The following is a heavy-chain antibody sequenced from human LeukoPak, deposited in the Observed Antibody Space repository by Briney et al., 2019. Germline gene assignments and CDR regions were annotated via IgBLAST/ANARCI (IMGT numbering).Heavy chain of an antibody. Sequence: GGSLRLSCAVSGFTVSSIYMTWVRQAPGKGLEWVSAISGSGGSTYYADSVKGRFTISRDNSKNTLYLQMNSLRAEDTAVYYCAKDSSRYYYFDYWGQGTLVTVSS. D-gene: IGHD3-22*01. J-gene: IGHJ4*02. CDR1: GFTVSSIY. CDR2: ISGSGGST. CDR3: AKDSSRYYYFDY. V-gene: IGHV3-23*01.